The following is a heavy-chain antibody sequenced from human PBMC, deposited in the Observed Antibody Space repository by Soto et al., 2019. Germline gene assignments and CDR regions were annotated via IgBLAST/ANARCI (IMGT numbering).Heavy chain of an antibody. Sequence: GSLRLSCSASGFTFSSYAMHWVRQAPGKGLEYVSAISSNGGSTYYADSVKGRFTISRDNSKNTLYLQMGSLRAEDTAVYYCVKGRFIVGVTSQDAFDIWGQGTMVTVSS. CDR2: ISSNGGST. CDR1: GFTFSSYA. D-gene: IGHD2-21*02. V-gene: IGHV3-64D*06. J-gene: IGHJ3*02. CDR3: VKGRFIVGVTSQDAFDI.